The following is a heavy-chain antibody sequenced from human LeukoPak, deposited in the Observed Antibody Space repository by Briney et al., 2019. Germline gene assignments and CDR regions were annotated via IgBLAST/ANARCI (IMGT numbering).Heavy chain of an antibody. CDR1: GFTFSSYG. J-gene: IGHJ3*02. V-gene: IGHV3-48*01. CDR3: ARPNIVLLWFGESSDAFDI. Sequence: SGGSLRLSCAASGFTFSSYGMHWVRQAPGKGLEWVSYISSSSSTIYYADSVKGRFTISRDNAKNSLYLQMNSLRAEDTAVYYCARPNIVLLWFGESSDAFDIWGQGTMVTVSS. CDR2: ISSSSSTI. D-gene: IGHD3-10*01.